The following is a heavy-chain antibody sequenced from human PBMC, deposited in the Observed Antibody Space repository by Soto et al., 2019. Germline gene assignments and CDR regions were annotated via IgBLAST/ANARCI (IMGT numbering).Heavy chain of an antibody. V-gene: IGHV4-30-2*01. Sequence: SETLSLTCAVSGVSIATNGYSWSWVRQPPGKGLEWIGYIYPSGTIFYNPSLNSRVTISADTSNNQFSLKLTSVTAADTAVYFCATYTAFAKYYFDYWGRGTLVTVSS. D-gene: IGHD3-16*01. CDR2: IYPSGTI. CDR1: GVSIATNGYS. J-gene: IGHJ4*02. CDR3: ATYTAFAKYYFDY.